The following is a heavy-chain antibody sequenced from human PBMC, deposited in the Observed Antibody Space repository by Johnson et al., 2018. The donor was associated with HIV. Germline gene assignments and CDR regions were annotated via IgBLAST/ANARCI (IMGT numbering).Heavy chain of an antibody. J-gene: IGHJ3*02. CDR1: GFTFSNYP. CDR3: AKDMFYIAAARSGAFDI. Sequence: QVQLVESGGGLVKPGGSLRLVCAASGFTFSNYPMHWVRQAPGKGLEWVAVVSFDGSKKYHADSVKGRFTISRDNSKNTLYLQMNSLRTEDTALYYCAKDMFYIAAARSGAFDIWGQGTMVTVSS. CDR2: VSFDGSKK. V-gene: IGHV3-30*04. D-gene: IGHD6-13*01.